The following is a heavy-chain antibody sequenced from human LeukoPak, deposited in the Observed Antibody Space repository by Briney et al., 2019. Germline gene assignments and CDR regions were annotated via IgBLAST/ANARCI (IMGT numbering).Heavy chain of an antibody. CDR2: IYTGGST. Sequence: PGGSLRLSCAASGFTVSSNYMSWVRQAPGKGLEWVSVIYTGGSTYYADSVKGRFTISRDNSKNTLYLQMNSLRAEDTGMYYCARDIVAMVRGVNYYYNGMDVWGQGTTVTVSS. V-gene: IGHV3-53*01. D-gene: IGHD3-10*01. J-gene: IGHJ6*02. CDR1: GFTVSSNY. CDR3: ARDIVAMVRGVNYYYNGMDV.